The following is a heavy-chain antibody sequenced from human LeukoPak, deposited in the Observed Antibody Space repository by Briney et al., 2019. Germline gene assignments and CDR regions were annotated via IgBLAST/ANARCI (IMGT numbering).Heavy chain of an antibody. CDR2: IYYTGST. V-gene: IGHV4-59*01. CDR1: GDSISTYY. J-gene: IGHJ5*02. Sequence: SETLSLTCTVSGDSISTYYWGWIRQPPGKGLEWIGYIYYTGSTKYNPSLKSRVTISVETSKNQFSLKSKSVAAADTAVYYCARGGYYGSGNDFRFDPWGQGTLVTVSS. CDR3: ARGGYYGSGNDFRFDP. D-gene: IGHD3-10*01.